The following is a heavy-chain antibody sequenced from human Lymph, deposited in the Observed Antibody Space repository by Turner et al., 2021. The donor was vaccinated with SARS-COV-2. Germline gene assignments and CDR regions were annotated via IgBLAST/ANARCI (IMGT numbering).Heavy chain of an antibody. Sequence: QVQLQESGPGQVKQSETLSLSCTVSGGSISSYFWSWIRQPPGKGLEWIAYIYYSVRTNYTPSLKSRVTISVHTSKNQFSLRLSSVTAADTAVYYCATDRTSYVYYLAGYYYGMDVWCQATTVTVSS. CDR1: GGSISSYF. D-gene: IGHD4-17*01. CDR2: IYYSVRT. J-gene: IGHJ6*02. CDR3: ATDRTSYVYYLAGYYYGMDV. V-gene: IGHV4-59*13.